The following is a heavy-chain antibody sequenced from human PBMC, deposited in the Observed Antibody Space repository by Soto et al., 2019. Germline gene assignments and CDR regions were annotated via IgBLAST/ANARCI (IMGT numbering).Heavy chain of an antibody. V-gene: IGHV3-30-3*01. D-gene: IGHD3-10*01. CDR3: ARTHPLVLWFAFDY. Sequence: QVQLVESGGGVVQPGRSLRLSCAASGFTFSSYAMHWVRQAPGKGLEWVAVISYDGSNKYYADSVKGRFTISRDNSKNTLYLQMNSIRAEETAVYYCARTHPLVLWFAFDYWGQGTLVTVSS. CDR2: ISYDGSNK. CDR1: GFTFSSYA. J-gene: IGHJ4*02.